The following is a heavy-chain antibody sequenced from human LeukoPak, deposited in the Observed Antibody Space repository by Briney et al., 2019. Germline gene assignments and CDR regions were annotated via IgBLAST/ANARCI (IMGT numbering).Heavy chain of an antibody. CDR1: GFTFSTHA. D-gene: IGHD2-15*01. CDR3: AKDLGYGSRWGVAFGY. J-gene: IGHJ4*02. CDR2: VSRDGSIT. V-gene: IGHV3-30*04. Sequence: PGGSLRLSCEPPGFTFSTHARHWFRQAPGLGLEWVAVVSRDGSITYYADSVKGRFTLSRDNSKDTLYLQMNGLRAEDTAVYYCAKDLGYGSRWGVAFGYWGQGTLVTVSS.